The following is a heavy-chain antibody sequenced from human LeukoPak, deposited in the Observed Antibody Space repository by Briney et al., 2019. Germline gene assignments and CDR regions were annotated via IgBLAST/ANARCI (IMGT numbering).Heavy chain of an antibody. D-gene: IGHD6-19*01. V-gene: IGHV3-30*18. CDR3: AKDGGWTFDN. Sequence: GGSLRLSCAASGFTFSSYWMSWVRQAPGKGLEWLALISYDGSEKYYADSVKGRFTFSRDNSKNTVYLEMNSLRPEDTAVYYCAKDGGWTFDNWGQGTLVTVSS. CDR2: ISYDGSEK. J-gene: IGHJ4*02. CDR1: GFTFSSYW.